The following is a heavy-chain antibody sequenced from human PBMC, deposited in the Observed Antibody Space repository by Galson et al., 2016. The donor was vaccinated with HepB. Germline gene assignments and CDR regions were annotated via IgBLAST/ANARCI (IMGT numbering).Heavy chain of an antibody. CDR2: INPHTGGT. Sequence: SVKVSCKASGYSFTDFYIHWVRQAPGQGLEWMGWINPHTGGTYYAQKFQGRVTMTRDTSVSTAYMELSRLKSDDTAVYYCARDGRGKAYDFWGQGTLVTVSS. CDR1: GYSFTDFY. V-gene: IGHV1-2*02. CDR3: ARDGRGKAYDF. J-gene: IGHJ4*02. D-gene: IGHD1-1*01.